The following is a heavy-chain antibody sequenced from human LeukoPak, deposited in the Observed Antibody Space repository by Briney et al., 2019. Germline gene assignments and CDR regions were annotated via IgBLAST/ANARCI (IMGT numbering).Heavy chain of an antibody. J-gene: IGHJ4*02. CDR3: ARVAGSIDY. CDR2: MNPNSGNT. CDR1: GYTFTSYD. D-gene: IGHD1-26*01. V-gene: IGHV1-8*01. Sequence: ASVRVSCKASGYTFTSYDINWVRQATGQGLEWMGWMNPNSGNTGYAQKFQGRVTMTRSSSISTAYMELSSLRSEDTAVYYCARVAGSIDYWGQGTLVTVSS.